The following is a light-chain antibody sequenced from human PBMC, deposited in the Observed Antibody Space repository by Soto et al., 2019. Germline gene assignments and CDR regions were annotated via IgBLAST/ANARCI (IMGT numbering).Light chain of an antibody. V-gene: IGLV2-11*01. Sequence: QSALTQPRSVSGSPGQSVTISCTGTSSDIGGYTYVSWYQQHTGKAPKIIIYDVSERPSGVPDRFSGSKSGNTASLTISGLQPEDEPDYYCCSFAGPQSFEVFGEGTKVTVL. CDR1: SSDIGGYTY. CDR2: DVS. CDR3: CSFAGPQSFEV. J-gene: IGLJ1*01.